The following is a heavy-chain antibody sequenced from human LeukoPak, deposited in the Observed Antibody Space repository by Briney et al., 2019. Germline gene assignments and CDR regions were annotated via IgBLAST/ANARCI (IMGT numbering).Heavy chain of an antibody. CDR1: GGTFSSYA. D-gene: IGHD4-17*01. Sequence: SVKVSCKASGGTFSSYAISWVRQAPGQGLEWMGRIIPILGIANYAQKFQGRVTITADKSTSTAYMELSSLRSEDTAVYYCARGRHYGDYRSVLDYWGQGTLVTVSS. V-gene: IGHV1-69*04. CDR3: ARGRHYGDYRSVLDY. J-gene: IGHJ4*02. CDR2: IIPILGIA.